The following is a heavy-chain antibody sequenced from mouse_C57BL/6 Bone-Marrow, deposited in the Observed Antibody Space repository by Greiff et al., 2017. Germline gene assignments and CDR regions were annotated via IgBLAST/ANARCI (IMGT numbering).Heavy chain of an antibody. CDR3: ARPYYYGSAWFAY. D-gene: IGHD1-1*01. V-gene: IGHV5-4*03. CDR2: ISDGGSYT. Sequence: EVKVVESGGGLVKPGGSLKLSCAASGLTFSSYAMSWVRQTPEKRLEWVATISDGGSYTYYPDNVKGRFTISRDNAKNNLYLQMSHLKSEDTAMYYCARPYYYGSAWFAYWGQGTLVTVSA. CDR1: GLTFSSYA. J-gene: IGHJ3*01.